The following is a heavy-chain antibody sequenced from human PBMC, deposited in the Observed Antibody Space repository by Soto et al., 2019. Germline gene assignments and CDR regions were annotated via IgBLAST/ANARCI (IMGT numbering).Heavy chain of an antibody. CDR3: TTGDTGSDPYAMDV. V-gene: IGHV3-15*01. J-gene: IGHJ6*02. Sequence: GGSLRLSCAASGFTFSNAWMNWVRQAPGKGLEWVGRIKSETDGGTTDYAAPVKGRFTISRDDSKNTLYLQMNSLKTEDTAVYYCTTGDTGSDPYAMDVWGQGTTVTVSS. CDR1: GFTFSNAW. CDR2: IKSETDGGTT. D-gene: IGHD5-12*01.